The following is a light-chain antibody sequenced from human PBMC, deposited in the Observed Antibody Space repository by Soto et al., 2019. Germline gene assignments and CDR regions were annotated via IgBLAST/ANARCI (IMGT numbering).Light chain of an antibody. CDR2: SDN. Sequence: QSVLTQPPSASGTPGQRVSISCSGSRSNIGSNSVNWYQQLPGTAPKLLIYSDNQRPSGVPDRFSGSKSGTSASLAISGLQSEHEADYFCAAWDDTLNGVVFGGGTKLTVL. CDR1: RSNIGSNS. J-gene: IGLJ2*01. V-gene: IGLV1-44*01. CDR3: AAWDDTLNGVV.